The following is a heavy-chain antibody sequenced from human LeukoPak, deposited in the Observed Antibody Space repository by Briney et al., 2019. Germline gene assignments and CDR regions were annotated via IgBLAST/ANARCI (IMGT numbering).Heavy chain of an antibody. V-gene: IGHV3-74*01. CDR1: GFXXTTYW. D-gene: IGHD5-12*01. J-gene: IGHJ4*02. CDR2: LSSDGSRS. CDR3: ARFAAYEYHFDY. Sequence: GGSLRLSCVTSGFXXTTYWXHXIXXXXXXXXEXVXRLSSDGSRSXXADFVKGRFIISRDSAKKTVYLQMNSLRVEDTAFYFCARFAAYEYHFDYWGRGALVTVSS.